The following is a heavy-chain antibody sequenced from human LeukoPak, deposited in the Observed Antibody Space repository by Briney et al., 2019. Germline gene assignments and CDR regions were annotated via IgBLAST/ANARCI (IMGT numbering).Heavy chain of an antibody. CDR2: ISAYNGNT. Sequence: ASVKVSCKASGYTFTSYGISWVRQAPGQGLEWMGWISAYNGNTNYAQKLQGRVTMTTDTSTSTAYMELRSLRSDDTAVYYCAGLVVGARLAVRYYMDVWGKGTTVTVSS. V-gene: IGHV1-18*01. J-gene: IGHJ6*03. CDR3: AGLVVGARLAVRYYMDV. CDR1: GYTFTSYG. D-gene: IGHD1-26*01.